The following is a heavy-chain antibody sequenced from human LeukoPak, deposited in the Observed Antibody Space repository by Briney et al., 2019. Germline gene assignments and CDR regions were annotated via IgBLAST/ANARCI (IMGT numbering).Heavy chain of an antibody. J-gene: IGHJ4*02. D-gene: IGHD3-22*01. CDR3: AGATIADSSTYYIDY. V-gene: IGHV1-2*02. CDR2: INPNSGGT. Sequence: GASVKVSCKASGYTFSDYYMHWVRQAPGQGLEWMGWINPNSGGTNYAQKFQGRVTMTRDMSISTAYMEVSRLTSDDTAVYYCAGATIADSSTYYIDYWGLGTLVTVSS. CDR1: GYTFSDYY.